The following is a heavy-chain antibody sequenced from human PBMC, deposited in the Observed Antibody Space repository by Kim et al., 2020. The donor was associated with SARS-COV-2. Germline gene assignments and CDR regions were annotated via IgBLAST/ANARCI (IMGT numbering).Heavy chain of an antibody. D-gene: IGHD4-17*01. CDR3: ARDGGHGVHYGDDYYYGMEV. J-gene: IGHJ6*04. V-gene: IGHV3-33*01. Sequence: GGSLRLSCAASGFTFSSYGMHWVRQAPGKGLEWVAVIWYDGSNKYYADSVKGRFTISRDNSKNTLYLQMNSLRAEDTAVYYCARDGGHGVHYGDDYYYGMEVWGKGTTVT. CDR2: IWYDGSNK. CDR1: GFTFSSYG.